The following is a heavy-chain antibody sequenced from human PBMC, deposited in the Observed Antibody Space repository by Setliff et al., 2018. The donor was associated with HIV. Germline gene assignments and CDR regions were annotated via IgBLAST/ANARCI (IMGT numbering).Heavy chain of an antibody. V-gene: IGHV1-3*01. CDR3: AIGSSNWPHRPNNYYFDY. D-gene: IGHD6-13*01. CDR2: INAGNGDT. J-gene: IGHJ4*02. CDR1: GDTFTTYA. Sequence: ASVKVSCKASGDTFTTYALHWVRQAPGQRLEWMGWINAGNGDTKSSQKFQGRVTITRDTSASTAYMEPSSLRSEDTGVYYCAIGSSNWPHRPNNYYFDYWGQGTPVTVSS.